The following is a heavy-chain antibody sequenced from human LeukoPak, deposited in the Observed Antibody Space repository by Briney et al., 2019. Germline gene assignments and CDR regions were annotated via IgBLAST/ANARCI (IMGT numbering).Heavy chain of an antibody. Sequence: GGSLRLSCVDSGFTFSSHWMSWVRQAPGKGLEWVANINQGEGEKYYVDSVKGRFTISRDNAKKSLFLQMNSLRAEDTAVYYCVRVFWSGYYQLDYWGQGTLVTVSS. J-gene: IGHJ4*02. CDR1: GFTFSSHW. D-gene: IGHD3-3*01. V-gene: IGHV3-7*03. CDR2: INQGEGEK. CDR3: VRVFWSGYYQLDY.